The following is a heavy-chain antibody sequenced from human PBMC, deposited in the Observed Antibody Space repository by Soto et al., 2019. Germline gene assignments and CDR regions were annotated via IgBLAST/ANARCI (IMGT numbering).Heavy chain of an antibody. Sequence: SQTRSLTCVISGDSVSIYSGAWNCIRQSPSRGLEWLGRTYYRSKWYYDYAESVKSRIIISVDTSKNQFSLQLNSVTPEDAAVYSCANAPAYSLEYWGQGTQVNVSS. CDR2: TYYRSKWYY. V-gene: IGHV6-1*01. CDR1: GDSVSIYSGA. J-gene: IGHJ4*02. D-gene: IGHD2-21*01. CDR3: ANAPAYSLEY.